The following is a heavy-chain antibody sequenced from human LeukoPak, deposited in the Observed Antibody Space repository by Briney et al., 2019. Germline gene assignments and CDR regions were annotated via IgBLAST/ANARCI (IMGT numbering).Heavy chain of an antibody. J-gene: IGHJ5*02. V-gene: IGHV4-39*07. CDR2: IYYSGSA. CDR3: ARDQRGIAAVFDP. Sequence: SETLSLTCTVSGGSISSSSYYWGWIRQPPGKGLEWIGSIYYSGSAYYNPSLKSRVTISVDTSKNQFSLKLSSVTAADTAVYYCARDQRGIAAVFDPWGQGTLVTVSS. CDR1: GGSISSSSYY. D-gene: IGHD6-13*01.